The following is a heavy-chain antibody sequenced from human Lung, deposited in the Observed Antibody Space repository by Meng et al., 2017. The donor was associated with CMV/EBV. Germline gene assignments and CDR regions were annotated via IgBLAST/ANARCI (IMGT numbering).Heavy chain of an antibody. D-gene: IGHD6-25*01. CDR3: ARDSRVITAADIGDPYWARNIFDS. CDR1: GFTFSNYN. V-gene: IGHV3-30-3*01. J-gene: IGHJ5*01. Sequence: GGSLRLXCAATGFTFSNYNFHWVRQAPGKGLEWVALISYDGNNKFYGDSVKGRFTLSRDNSKNTVYLQMNWLSPEDTAVYYCARDSRVITAADIGDPYWARNIFDSXGQGXLVTVSS. CDR2: ISYDGNNK.